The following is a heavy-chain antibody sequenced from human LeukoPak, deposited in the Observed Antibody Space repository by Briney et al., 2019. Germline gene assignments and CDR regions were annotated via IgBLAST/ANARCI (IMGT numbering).Heavy chain of an antibody. Sequence: GGSLRLSCVVSGFTFSSSWMYWVRQAPGKGLEWVANIKQDGCERYYLDSVKGRFTISRDNAKNSLYLQMNSLRAEDTAFYYCAKDGRWLQLEYYYDYWGQGTLVTVSS. CDR3: AKDGRWLQLEYYYDY. J-gene: IGHJ4*02. D-gene: IGHD5-24*01. CDR2: IKQDGCER. V-gene: IGHV3-7*03. CDR1: GFTFSSSW.